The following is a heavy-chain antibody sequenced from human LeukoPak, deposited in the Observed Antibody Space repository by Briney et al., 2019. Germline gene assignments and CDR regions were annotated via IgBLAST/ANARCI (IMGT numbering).Heavy chain of an antibody. CDR1: GFTFSSYS. D-gene: IGHD3-3*01. CDR3: ARGTRRFLEWLLGHGMDV. V-gene: IGHV3-21*01. J-gene: IGHJ6*02. CDR2: ISSSSSYI. Sequence: GGSLRLSCAASGFTFSSYSMNWVRQAPGKGLEWVSSISSSSSYIYYADSVKGRFTISRDNAKNSLYLQMNSLRAEDTAVYYCARGTRRFLEWLLGHGMDVWGQGTTVTVSS.